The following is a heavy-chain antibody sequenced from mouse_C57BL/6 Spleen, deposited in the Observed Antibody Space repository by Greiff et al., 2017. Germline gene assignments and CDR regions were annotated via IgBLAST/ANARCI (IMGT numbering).Heavy chain of an antibody. CDR2: INPSSGYT. J-gene: IGHJ2*01. CDR1: GYTFTSYT. V-gene: IGHV1-4*01. Sequence: QVQLQESGAELARPGASVKMSCKASGYTFTSYTMHWVKQRPGQGLEWIGYINPSSGYTKYNQKFKDKATLTADKSSSTAYMQLSSLTSEDSAVYWCAREDYDEGYFDYWGQGTTLTVSS. CDR3: AREDYDEGYFDY. D-gene: IGHD2-4*01.